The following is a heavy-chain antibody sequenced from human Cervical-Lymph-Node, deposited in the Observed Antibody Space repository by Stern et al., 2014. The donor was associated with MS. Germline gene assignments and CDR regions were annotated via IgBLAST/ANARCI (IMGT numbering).Heavy chain of an antibody. CDR2: IITGNGDT. CDR3: TSLSGPLDS. CDR1: GHTFA. V-gene: IGHV1-3*04. J-gene: IGHJ5*01. Sequence: VQLVESGAEVKKPGASVKVSCKASGHTFAVHWVRHAPGQRLEWMGRIITGNGDTNYSQKFQGRVTITRDTFASTAYMELRSLRSEDTAVYYCTSLSGPLDSWGQGTLVTVSS. D-gene: IGHD3-10*01.